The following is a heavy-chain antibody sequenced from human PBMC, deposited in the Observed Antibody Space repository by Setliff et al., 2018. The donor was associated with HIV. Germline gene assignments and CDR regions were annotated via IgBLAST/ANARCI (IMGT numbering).Heavy chain of an antibody. D-gene: IGHD2-2*01. Sequence: PSETLSLTCAVSGGSISSRSHYWGWIRQPPGKGLEWIGSVSNSGSTYYNPSLKSRFTISVDVSKNQFSLKLTSVTAADTAVYYCARHGDAFVVPADVWGQGTLVTVSS. CDR3: ARHGDAFVVPADV. J-gene: IGHJ4*02. CDR1: GGSISSRSHY. CDR2: VSNSGST. V-gene: IGHV4-39*01.